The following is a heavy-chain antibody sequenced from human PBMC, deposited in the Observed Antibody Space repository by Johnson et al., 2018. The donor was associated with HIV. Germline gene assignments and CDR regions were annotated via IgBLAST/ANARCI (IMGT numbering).Heavy chain of an antibody. CDR2: IYSGDTT. V-gene: IGHV3-66*01. CDR3: ARDGGIPTGDAFDI. D-gene: IGHD1-26*01. CDR1: GFTVSTNY. J-gene: IGHJ3*02. Sequence: VQLVESGGGVVQPGRSLKLSCAASGFTVSTNYMSWVRQAPGKGLEWVSVIYSGDTTYYADSVKGRFTISRDNSKNTLYLQMNSLRAEDTAVYYCARDGGIPTGDAFDIWGQGTMVTVSS.